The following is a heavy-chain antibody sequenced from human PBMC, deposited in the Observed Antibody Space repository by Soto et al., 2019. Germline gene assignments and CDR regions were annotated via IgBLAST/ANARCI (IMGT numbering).Heavy chain of an antibody. CDR1: GFTFSTYG. V-gene: IGHV3-33*01. J-gene: IGHJ3*02. Sequence: QVQLVEFGGGVVQPGRSLRLSCAASGFTFSTYGMHWVRQAPGKGLEWVAHIWHDGSNTYYTDSVKGRFTISRDNSKNTLYLQMNSLRAEDTAVYYCATEIDWLHAFDIRGQGTMVTVSS. CDR3: ATEIDWLHAFDI. CDR2: IWHDGSNT. D-gene: IGHD3-9*01.